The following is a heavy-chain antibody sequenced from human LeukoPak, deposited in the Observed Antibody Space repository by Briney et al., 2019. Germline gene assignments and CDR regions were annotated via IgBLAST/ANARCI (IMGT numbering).Heavy chain of an antibody. CDR1: GYTFTSYD. CDR3: ARGGYCSGGSCYGYNWFDP. D-gene: IGHD2-15*01. J-gene: IGHJ5*02. Sequence: SVKVSCKASGYTFTSYDINWVGQATGQGLEWMGWMNPNSGNTGYAQKFQGRVTITRNTSISTAYMELSSLRSEATAVYYCARGGYCSGGSCYGYNWFDPCGQGTLVTVSS. V-gene: IGHV1-8*03. CDR2: MNPNSGNT.